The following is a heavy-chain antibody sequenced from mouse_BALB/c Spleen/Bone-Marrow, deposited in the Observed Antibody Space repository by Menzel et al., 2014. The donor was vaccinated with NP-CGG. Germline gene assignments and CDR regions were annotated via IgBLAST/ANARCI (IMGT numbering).Heavy chain of an antibody. J-gene: IGHJ2*01. CDR2: ISSGSSTI. D-gene: IGHD4-1*01. Sequence: EVKLMEPGGGLVQPGGPRKLSCAASGFTFSSFGTHWVRQAPEKGLEWVAYISSGSSTIFYADTVKGRFTVSRDNPKNTLFLQMTSLRSEDTAMYYCTRGGNWDDFDYWGQGTTLTVSS. V-gene: IGHV5-17*02. CDR3: TRGGNWDDFDY. CDR1: GFTFSSFG.